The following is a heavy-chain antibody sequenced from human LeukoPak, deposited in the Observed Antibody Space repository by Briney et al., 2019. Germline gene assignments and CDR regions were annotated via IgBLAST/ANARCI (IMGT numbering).Heavy chain of an antibody. V-gene: IGHV4-59*08. CDR3: ARHGYCSGGSCYWDY. CDR1: GGSISPFY. CDR2: IYYSGDT. D-gene: IGHD2-15*01. Sequence: PSETLSLTCTVSGGSISPFYWSWIRQPPGKGLEWLAYIYYSGDTRYNPSLQSRVAISVDTSNNQVSLKLSSVTAADTAVYYCARHGYCSGGSCYWDYWGQGTLVTVSS. J-gene: IGHJ4*02.